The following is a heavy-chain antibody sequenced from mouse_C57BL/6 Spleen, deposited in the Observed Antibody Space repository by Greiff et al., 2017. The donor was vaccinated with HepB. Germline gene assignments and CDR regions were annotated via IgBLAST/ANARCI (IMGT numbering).Heavy chain of an antibody. CDR1: GYTFTSYW. CDR2: IHPSDSDT. CDR3: ATYYSNGAWFAY. Sequence: QVQLQQPGAELVKPGASVKVSCKASGYTFTSYWMHWVKQRPGHGLEWIGRIHPSDSDTNYNQKFKGKATLTVDKSSSTTYMQLSSLTSEDSAVYYCATYYSNGAWFAYWGQGTLVTVSA. J-gene: IGHJ3*01. V-gene: IGHV1-74*01. D-gene: IGHD2-5*01.